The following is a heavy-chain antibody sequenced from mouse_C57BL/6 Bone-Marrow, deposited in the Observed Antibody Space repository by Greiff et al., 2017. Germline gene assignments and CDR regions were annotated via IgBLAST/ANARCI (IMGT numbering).Heavy chain of an antibody. CDR1: GFNIKADY. CDR2: IDPENGDT. D-gene: IGHD1-1*01. V-gene: IGHV14-4*01. J-gene: IGHJ2*01. CDR3: TPITTVVATDY. Sequence: EVQLQESGAELVRPGASVKLSCTASGFNIKADYMHWVKQRPEQGLEWIGWIDPENGDTEYASKFQGKATITADTSSNTAYLQLSSLTSEDAAVYYCTPITTVVATDYWGQGTTLTVSS.